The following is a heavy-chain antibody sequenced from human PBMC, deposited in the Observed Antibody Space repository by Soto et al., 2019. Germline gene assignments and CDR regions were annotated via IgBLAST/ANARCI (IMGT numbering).Heavy chain of an antibody. CDR1: GFSFSDRY. J-gene: IGHJ4*02. D-gene: IGHD2-2*01. CDR3: ASSTTSCHGGVCSLDY. CDR2: IRTKLNRYSS. Sequence: ALRLSCAASGFSFSDRYMDWVRQAPGKGLEWVGRIRTKLNRYSSDYAAAVAGRFTISREDSRNSLYLQMNSLRSEDTAVYYCASSTTSCHGGVCSLDYWGQGTMVTVSS. V-gene: IGHV3-72*01.